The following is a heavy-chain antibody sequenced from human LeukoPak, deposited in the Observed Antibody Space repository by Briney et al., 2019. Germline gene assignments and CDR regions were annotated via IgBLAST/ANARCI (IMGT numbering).Heavy chain of an antibody. CDR3: ATYRQVLLPFES. Sequence: GGSLRLSCAASGFTFSSYSMNWVRQAPGKGLEWVSYISSSTTTIFYADSVKGRFTISRDNAKNSLYLQMNSLRAEDTAIYYCATYRQVLLPFESWGQGTLVTVSS. D-gene: IGHD2-8*02. CDR2: ISSSTTTI. J-gene: IGHJ4*02. CDR1: GFTFSSYS. V-gene: IGHV3-48*01.